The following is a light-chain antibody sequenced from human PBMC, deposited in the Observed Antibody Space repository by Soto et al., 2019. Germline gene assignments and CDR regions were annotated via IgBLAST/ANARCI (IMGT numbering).Light chain of an antibody. Sequence: AIKMTQKTSSQCPSGEDSITMTSRASQGIRNDLGWYQQKPGKAPKLLIYAASSLQSGVPSRFSGSGSGTDFTLTISSLMPEDFASYSLRQDYHYPRAFRQGTKVDIK. CDR3: RQDYHYPRA. CDR1: QGIRND. J-gene: IGKJ1*01. V-gene: IGKV1-6*01. CDR2: AAS.